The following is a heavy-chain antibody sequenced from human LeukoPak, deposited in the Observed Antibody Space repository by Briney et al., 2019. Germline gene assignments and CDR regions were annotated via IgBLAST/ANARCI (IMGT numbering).Heavy chain of an antibody. J-gene: IGHJ4*02. D-gene: IGHD3-16*02. V-gene: IGHV3-21*01. CDR2: ISGSGGST. CDR1: GFTFSSYS. CDR3: ARDYDYVWGSYRQDY. Sequence: PGGSLRLSCAASGFTFSSYSMNWVRQAPGKGLEWVSAISGSGGSTYYADSVKGRFTISRDNAKNSLYLQMNSLRAEDTAVYYCARDYDYVWGSYRQDYWGQGTLVTVSS.